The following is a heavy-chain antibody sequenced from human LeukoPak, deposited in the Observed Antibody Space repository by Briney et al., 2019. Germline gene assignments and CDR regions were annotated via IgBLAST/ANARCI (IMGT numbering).Heavy chain of an antibody. Sequence: GGSLRLSCAASGFIFSNYAMSWVRQAPGKGPEWVSGISGGGDSTYYADSVKGRFTISRDNSKNTLYPQMNSLRVEDTAVYYCAKDHDYSNSGIIWGQGALVTVSS. CDR3: AKDHDYSNSGII. V-gene: IGHV3-23*01. D-gene: IGHD4-11*01. CDR1: GFIFSNYA. J-gene: IGHJ4*02. CDR2: ISGGGDST.